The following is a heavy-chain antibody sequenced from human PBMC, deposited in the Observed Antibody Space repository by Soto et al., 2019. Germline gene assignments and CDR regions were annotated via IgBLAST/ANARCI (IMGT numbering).Heavy chain of an antibody. J-gene: IGHJ6*02. CDR2: INPNSGGT. D-gene: IGHD6-13*01. Sequence: ASVKVSCKASGYTFTGYYMHWVRQAPGQGLEWMGWINPNSGGTNYAQKFQGRVTMTRDTSISTAYMELSRLRSDDTAVYYCARRGWQQLATTLYYCYGMDVWGQGTTVTVSS. CDR1: GYTFTGYY. CDR3: ARRGWQQLATTLYYCYGMDV. V-gene: IGHV1-2*02.